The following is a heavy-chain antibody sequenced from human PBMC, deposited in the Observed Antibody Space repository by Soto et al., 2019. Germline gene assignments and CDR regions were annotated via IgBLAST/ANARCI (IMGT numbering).Heavy chain of an antibody. D-gene: IGHD3-22*01. Sequence: QVQLVQSGAEVTKPGSSVKVSCKASGGTFSSYTISWVRQAPGQGLEWMGRIIPILGIANYAQKFQGRVTFTADKTTSTDYMELSSLRSEDTAVYYCARDNYYDSSGYWWYFDLWGRGTLVTVSS. V-gene: IGHV1-69*08. J-gene: IGHJ2*01. CDR3: ARDNYYDSSGYWWYFDL. CDR2: IIPILGIA. CDR1: GGTFSSYT.